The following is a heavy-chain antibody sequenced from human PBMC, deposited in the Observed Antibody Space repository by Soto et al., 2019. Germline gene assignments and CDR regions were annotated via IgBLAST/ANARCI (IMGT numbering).Heavy chain of an antibody. Sequence: SETLSLTCAVYGGSFSGYYWSWIRQPPGKGLEWIGEINHSGSTNYNPSLKSRVTISVDTSKNQFSLKLSSVTAADTAVYYCARVWGPSGYYGLDVWGQGTTVTGSS. CDR2: INHSGST. D-gene: IGHD1-26*01. V-gene: IGHV4-34*01. CDR1: GGSFSGYY. J-gene: IGHJ6*02. CDR3: ARVWGPSGYYGLDV.